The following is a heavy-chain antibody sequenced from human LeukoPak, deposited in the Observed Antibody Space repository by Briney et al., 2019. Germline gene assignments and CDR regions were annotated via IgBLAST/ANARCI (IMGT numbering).Heavy chain of an antibody. Sequence: GGSLRLSCAASGFTFSSYWMSWVRQAPGKGLEWVANIKQDGSEKYYVDSVKGRFTISRDNAKNSLYLQMSSLRAEDTAVYYCARDSTYYYGSGSSPLDYWGQGTLVTVSS. D-gene: IGHD3-10*01. V-gene: IGHV3-7*01. CDR1: GFTFSSYW. CDR2: IKQDGSEK. J-gene: IGHJ4*02. CDR3: ARDSTYYYGSGSSPLDY.